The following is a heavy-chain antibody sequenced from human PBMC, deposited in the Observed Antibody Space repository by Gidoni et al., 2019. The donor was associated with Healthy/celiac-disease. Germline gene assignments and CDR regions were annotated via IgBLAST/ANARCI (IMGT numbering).Heavy chain of an antibody. CDR1: GFTFSEYY. D-gene: IGHD3-22*01. V-gene: IGHV3-11*01. J-gene: IGHJ3*02. CDR3: ARGSWYYDSSGYPPHAFDI. Sequence: QVQLVESGGGLVKPGGSLRLSCAASGFTFSEYYLSWIRQAPGTGLEWVSYISSSVSTIYYADSVKGRFTISRDNAKNSLYLQMNSLRAEDTAVYYCARGSWYYDSSGYPPHAFDIWGQGTMVTVSS. CDR2: ISSSVSTI.